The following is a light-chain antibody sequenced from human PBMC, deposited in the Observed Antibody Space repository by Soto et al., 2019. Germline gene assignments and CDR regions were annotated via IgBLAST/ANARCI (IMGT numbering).Light chain of an antibody. V-gene: IGKV1-5*01. Sequence: DLQMTQSPSTLSASVGDRVTITCRASQSISNWLAWYQHRPGKAPKLLIYDASSLQSGVPSRFSGSGSGTHFTLTSASLQPDDSATYFCQQYKSYSSFGPGTKVDIK. CDR1: QSISNW. J-gene: IGKJ3*01. CDR2: DAS. CDR3: QQYKSYSS.